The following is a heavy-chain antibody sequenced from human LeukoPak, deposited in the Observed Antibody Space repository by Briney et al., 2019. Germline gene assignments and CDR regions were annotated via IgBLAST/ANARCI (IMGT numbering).Heavy chain of an antibody. J-gene: IGHJ4*02. V-gene: IGHV3-23*01. CDR3: AKTSRVNSAYDSPFDY. Sequence: PGGSLRLSSAASGFTFSTYAMSWVRQAPGKGLEWVSAVRGSGSDTYYADSVKGRFTISRDNSKNTLHLQMNSLRAEDTAIYYCAKTSRVNSAYDSPFDYWGQGTLVTVSS. CDR1: GFTFSTYA. D-gene: IGHD5-12*01. CDR2: VRGSGSDT.